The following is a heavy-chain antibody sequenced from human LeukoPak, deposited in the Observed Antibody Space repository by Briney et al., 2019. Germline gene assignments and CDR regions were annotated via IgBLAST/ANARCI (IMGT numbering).Heavy chain of an antibody. Sequence: ASVKVSCKASGYAFTGYYMHWVRQAPGQGLEWMGWMNPNSGNTGYAQKFQGRVTMTRNTSISTAYMELSSLRSEDTAVYYCARGYSYGYYFDYWGQGTLVTVSS. J-gene: IGHJ4*02. CDR3: ARGYSYGYYFDY. V-gene: IGHV1-8*02. CDR2: MNPNSGNT. D-gene: IGHD5-18*01. CDR1: GYAFTGYY.